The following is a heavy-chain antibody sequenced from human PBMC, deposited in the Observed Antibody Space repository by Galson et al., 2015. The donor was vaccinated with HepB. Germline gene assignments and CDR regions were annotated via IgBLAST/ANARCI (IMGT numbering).Heavy chain of an antibody. V-gene: IGHV3-33*01. CDR1: GFTFSSYG. Sequence: SLRLSCAASGFTFSSYGMHWVRQAPGKGLEWVAVIWYDGSNKYYADSVKGRFTISRDNSKNTLYPQMNSLRAEDTAVYYCARELIVVVPAATPYYYYYGMDVWGQGTTVTVSS. J-gene: IGHJ6*02. CDR3: ARELIVVVPAATPYYYYYGMDV. D-gene: IGHD2-2*01. CDR2: IWYDGSNK.